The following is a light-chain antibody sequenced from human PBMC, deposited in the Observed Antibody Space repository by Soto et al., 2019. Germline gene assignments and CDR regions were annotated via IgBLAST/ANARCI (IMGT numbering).Light chain of an antibody. V-gene: IGKV4-1*01. CDR2: WAS. Sequence: DIVMTQSPDSLAVSMGERATINCKSSQSVLYTSNNKNYLAWYQQKPGQPPKLLIYWASTRESGVPDRFSGSGSGTEFTLTISSLQPEDFAVYYCQQYSKWPITFGQGTRLEIK. CDR1: QSVLYTSNNKNY. J-gene: IGKJ5*01. CDR3: QQYSKWPIT.